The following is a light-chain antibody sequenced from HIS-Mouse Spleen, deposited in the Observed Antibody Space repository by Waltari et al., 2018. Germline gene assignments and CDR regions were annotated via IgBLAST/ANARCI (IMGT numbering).Light chain of an antibody. V-gene: IGKV3-15*01. Sequence: EIVMTQSPATLSVSPGERATLSCRASQSVSSNLAWYQQKPGQAPRLLIHGASTRATGIPARFSGSGSGTEFTLTISSLQSEDFAVYYCQQYNNWPYSTFGPGTKVDIK. CDR1: QSVSSN. CDR2: GAS. CDR3: QQYNNWPYST. J-gene: IGKJ3*01.